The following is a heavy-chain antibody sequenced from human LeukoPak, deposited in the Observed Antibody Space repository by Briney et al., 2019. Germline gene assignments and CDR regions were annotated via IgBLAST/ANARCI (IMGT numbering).Heavy chain of an antibody. Sequence: PGGSLRLSCAASGFTFSSYWMSWVRQAPGKGLEWVGRSRQKGNGYTTQYAASVKGRFTISRDDSKNSLYLQMNSLKTEDTAVYYCASVSSRGWYFGNWGQGTLVTVSS. D-gene: IGHD6-19*01. CDR1: GFTFSSYW. CDR3: ASVSSRGWYFGN. V-gene: IGHV3-72*01. CDR2: SRQKGNGYTT. J-gene: IGHJ4*02.